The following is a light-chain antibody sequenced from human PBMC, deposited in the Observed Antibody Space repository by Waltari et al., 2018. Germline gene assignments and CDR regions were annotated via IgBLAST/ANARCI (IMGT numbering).Light chain of an antibody. CDR1: GGSISASDS. CDR3: TSQALDGVVI. V-gene: IGLV2-14*03. CDR2: DVP. Sequence: QSALTQSASVSGSRGQTITISCTGIGGSISASDSVSWYQHLPGRAPQVIIYDVPARPSGVSHRFSASKASNTAALTISGLQPEDEGDYYCTSQALDGVVIFGGGTQVTV. J-gene: IGLJ2*01.